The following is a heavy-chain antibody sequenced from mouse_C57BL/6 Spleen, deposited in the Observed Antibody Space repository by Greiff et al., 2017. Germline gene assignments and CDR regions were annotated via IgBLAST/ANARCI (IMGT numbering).Heavy chain of an antibody. D-gene: IGHD1-1*01. CDR1: GYSFTSYY. CDR3: ARDYYYGSSYVHYFDY. V-gene: IGHV1-66*01. J-gene: IGHJ2*01. Sequence: QVQLQQSGPELVKPGASVKISCKASGYSFTSYYIHWVKQRPGQGLEWIGWIYPGSGNTKYNEKFKGKATLTADTSSSTAYMQLSSLTSEDSAVYYCARDYYYGSSYVHYFDYWGQGTTLTVSS. CDR2: IYPGSGNT.